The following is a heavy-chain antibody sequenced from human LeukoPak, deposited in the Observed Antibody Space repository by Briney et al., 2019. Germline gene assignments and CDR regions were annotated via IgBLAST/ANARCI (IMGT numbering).Heavy chain of an antibody. CDR3: ARRNGHSWDVGNWFDP. V-gene: IGHV4-39*01. CDR2: IYYSGIT. J-gene: IGHJ5*02. CDR1: GASIISSSYY. D-gene: IGHD6-13*01. Sequence: SETLSLTCSLSGASIISSSYYWAWIRQPPGMGLEWIGSIYYSGITYYNPSLKSRATVSVDTSKNQFSLHLISVTAADTAVYYCARRNGHSWDVGNWFDPWGQGTLVTVYS.